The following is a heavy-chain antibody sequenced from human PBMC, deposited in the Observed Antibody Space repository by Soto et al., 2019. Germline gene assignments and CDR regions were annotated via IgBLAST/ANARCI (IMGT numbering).Heavy chain of an antibody. Sequence: EVQLLESGGGLVQPGGSLRLSCAASGFTFSSYAMSWVRQAPGKGLEWVSAISGSGGSTYYADSVKGRFTISRDNSKNTLYLQMNSLRAEDTAVYYCAKELSGRYYAPHRRTHHSYFDSWGQGTLVTVSS. CDR3: AKELSGRYYAPHRRTHHSYFDS. D-gene: IGHD1-26*01. J-gene: IGHJ4*02. CDR1: GFTFSSYA. CDR2: ISGSGGST. V-gene: IGHV3-23*01.